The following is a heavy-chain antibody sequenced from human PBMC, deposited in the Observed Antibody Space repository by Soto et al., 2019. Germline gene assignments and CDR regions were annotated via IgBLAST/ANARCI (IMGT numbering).Heavy chain of an antibody. D-gene: IGHD6-6*01. CDR1: GFSLSTVGVG. CDR2: IYWNGDK. J-gene: IGHJ5*02. CDR3: AHKGQLVGDWFDP. V-gene: IGHV2-5*01. Sequence: QITLKESGPTLVKPTQTLTLTCTFSGFSLSTVGVGVGWILQPPGKALQWLALIYWNGDKYYSPSLTNRLTITKDTSKNQVVLTMTDMDPVDAGTFFCAHKGQLVGDWFDPWGQGTLVTVSS.